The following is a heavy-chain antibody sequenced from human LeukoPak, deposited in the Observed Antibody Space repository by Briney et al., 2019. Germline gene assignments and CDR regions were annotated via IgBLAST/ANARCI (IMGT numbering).Heavy chain of an antibody. J-gene: IGHJ4*02. CDR3: ARHLLPDVAYFDY. V-gene: IGHV4-59*01. Sequence: SETLSLTCTVSGGSISSYYWSWIRQPPGKGLEWIGYIYYSGSTNYNPSLKSRVTISVDTSKNQFSLKLSSVTAADTAVYYCARHLLPDVAYFDYWGQGTLVTVSS. CDR2: IYYSGST. CDR1: GGSISSYY.